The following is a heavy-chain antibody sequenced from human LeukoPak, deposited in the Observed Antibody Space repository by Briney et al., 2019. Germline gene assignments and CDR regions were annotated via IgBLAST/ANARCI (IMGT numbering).Heavy chain of an antibody. V-gene: IGHV1-2*06. CDR1: GYTFTGYY. Sequence: ASVKVSCKASGYTFTGYYIHWVRQAPGQGLEWMGRINPNGGGPNYAQNFQGRVTMTRDTSISTAYMELSRLRSDDTAVYYCASITKGEFDYWGQGTLVTVSS. D-gene: IGHD3-16*01. J-gene: IGHJ4*02. CDR2: INPNGGGP. CDR3: ASITKGEFDY.